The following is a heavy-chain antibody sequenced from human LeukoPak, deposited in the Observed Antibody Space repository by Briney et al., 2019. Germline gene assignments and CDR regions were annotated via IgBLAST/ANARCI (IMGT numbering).Heavy chain of an antibody. V-gene: IGHV3-23*01. J-gene: IGHJ6*04. D-gene: IGHD3-10*02. Sequence: EPGGSLRLSCAASGFAFRSHGMNWVRQAPGKGLEWVSGIRGDGVTTYYADSVKGRFTISRDNAKNSLYLQMNSLRAEDTAVYYCAELGITMIGGVWGKGTTVTISS. CDR1: GFAFRSHG. CDR3: AELGITMIGGV. CDR2: IRGDGVTT.